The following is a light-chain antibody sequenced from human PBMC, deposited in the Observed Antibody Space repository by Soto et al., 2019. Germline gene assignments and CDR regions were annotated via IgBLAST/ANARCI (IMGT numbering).Light chain of an antibody. CDR2: KAS. Sequence: DIQMTQSPSTLSASVGDRVTITCRASQSISSWLAWYQQKPGKAPKLLIYKASSLESGVPSRFSGSVSGTEFTLTSSSLQPDDVATYYCQQYNSYSPAYGQGTKVEIK. V-gene: IGKV1-5*03. CDR3: QQYNSYSPA. J-gene: IGKJ1*01. CDR1: QSISSW.